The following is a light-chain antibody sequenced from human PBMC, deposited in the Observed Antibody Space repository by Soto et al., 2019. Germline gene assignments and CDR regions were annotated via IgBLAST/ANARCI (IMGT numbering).Light chain of an antibody. Sequence: EIVLTQSPCTLSLSPGERATLSCRASQSVSSSYLAWYQQKPGQAPRLLIYGASSMATGIPDRFSGSGSGTDFTLTISRLEPDDFAVYYCQQYDSSPYTFGEGTKLEIK. CDR1: QSVSSSY. J-gene: IGKJ2*01. CDR2: GAS. CDR3: QQYDSSPYT. V-gene: IGKV3-20*01.